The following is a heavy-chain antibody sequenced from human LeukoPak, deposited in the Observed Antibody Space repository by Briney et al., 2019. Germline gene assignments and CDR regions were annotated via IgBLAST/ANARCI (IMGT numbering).Heavy chain of an antibody. Sequence: GGSLRLSCAASGFTVSSNYMTWVRQAPGKGLEWVSSITDNSDSTTYADSVKGRFSISRDNSKNTLYLQMDSLRAEDTAVYFCAKATSRWYFDYWGQGTLVTVSS. CDR2: ITDNSDST. D-gene: IGHD6-13*01. CDR3: AKATSRWYFDY. V-gene: IGHV3-23*01. CDR1: GFTVSSNY. J-gene: IGHJ4*02.